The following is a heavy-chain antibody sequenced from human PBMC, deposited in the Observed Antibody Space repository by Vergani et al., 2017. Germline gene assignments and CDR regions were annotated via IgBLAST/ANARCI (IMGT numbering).Heavy chain of an antibody. Sequence: QVQLQQWGAGLLKPSETLSLTCAVYGGSFNSYYWNWIRQPPGKGLEWIGESNHSGSTNYNPSLKSRFTISVDTSKNQFSLKLSSVTAADTAVYYCARGVYCSSTSCYLTTGSRWFDPWGQGTLVTVSS. CDR3: ARGVYCSSTSCYLTTGSRWFDP. D-gene: IGHD2-2*01. CDR2: SNHSGST. J-gene: IGHJ5*02. V-gene: IGHV4-34*01. CDR1: GGSFNSYY.